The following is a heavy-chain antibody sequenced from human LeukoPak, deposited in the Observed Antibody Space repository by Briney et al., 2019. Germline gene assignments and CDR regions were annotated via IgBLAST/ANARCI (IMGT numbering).Heavy chain of an antibody. CDR3: TTLHCSGGSCYLPPYYYYYGMDV. J-gene: IGHJ6*02. D-gene: IGHD2-15*01. Sequence: GSLRLSCAASGFTFSNAWMSWVRQAPGKGLEWVGRIKSKTDGGTTDYAAPVKGRFTISRDDSKNTLYLQMNSLKTEDTAVYYCTTLHCSGGSCYLPPYYYYYGMDVWGQGTTVTVSS. CDR1: GFTFSNAW. CDR2: IKSKTDGGTT. V-gene: IGHV3-15*01.